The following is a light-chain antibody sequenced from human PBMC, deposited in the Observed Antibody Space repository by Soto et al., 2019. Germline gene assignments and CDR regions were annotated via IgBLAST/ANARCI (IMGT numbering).Light chain of an antibody. Sequence: QSVLTQPPPVSEAPRQRVTISCSGSRSNVGDNAVNWYQQFPGKAPKLLIYYDDLLTSGVSDRFSGSKSGTSASLAISGLQSEDEGDYYCEAWDDSLNGWVFGGGTKVTVL. J-gene: IGLJ3*02. V-gene: IGLV1-36*01. CDR1: RSNVGDNA. CDR2: YDD. CDR3: EAWDDSLNGWV.